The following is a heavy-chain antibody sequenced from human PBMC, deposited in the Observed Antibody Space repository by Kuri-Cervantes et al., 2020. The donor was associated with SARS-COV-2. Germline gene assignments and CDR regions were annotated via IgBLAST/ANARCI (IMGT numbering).Heavy chain of an antibody. Sequence: GESLKISCAASGLTFSGYAVHWVRQAPGKGLEWVALISFDGSNEYYADSVKGRFDISRDTSKNTLYLQMKSLRPEDTAVYYCATEGGTYPGWLDPWGQGTLVTVSS. CDR3: ATEGGTYPGWLDP. V-gene: IGHV3-30*09. CDR2: ISFDGSNE. J-gene: IGHJ5*02. CDR1: GLTFSGYA. D-gene: IGHD1-26*01.